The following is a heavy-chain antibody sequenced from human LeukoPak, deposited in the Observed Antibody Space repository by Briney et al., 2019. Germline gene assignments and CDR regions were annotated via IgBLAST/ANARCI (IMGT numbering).Heavy chain of an antibody. J-gene: IGHJ3*02. Sequence: ASVKVSCKASGGTFSSYAISWVRQAPGQGLERMGGIIPIFGTANYAQKFQGRVTITADESTSTAYMELSSLRSEDTAVYYCAIHYYDTKDAFDIWGQGTMVTVSS. CDR1: GGTFSSYA. D-gene: IGHD3-22*01. CDR3: AIHYYDTKDAFDI. V-gene: IGHV1-69*13. CDR2: IIPIFGTA.